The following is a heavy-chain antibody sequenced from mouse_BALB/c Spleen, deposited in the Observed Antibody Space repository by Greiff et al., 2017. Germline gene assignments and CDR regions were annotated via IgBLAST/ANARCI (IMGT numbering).Heavy chain of an antibody. CDR3: ARRGGGNSYFDY. CDR1: GYSFTDYI. D-gene: IGHD2-1*01. J-gene: IGHJ2*01. V-gene: IGHV1-39*01. CDR2: INPYYGST. Sequence: VQLQQTGPELVKPGASVKISCKASGYSFTDYIMLWVKQSHGKSLEWIGNINPYYGSTSYNLKFKGKATLTVDKSSSTAYMQLNSLTSEDSAVYFCARRGGGNSYFDYWGQGTTLTVSS.